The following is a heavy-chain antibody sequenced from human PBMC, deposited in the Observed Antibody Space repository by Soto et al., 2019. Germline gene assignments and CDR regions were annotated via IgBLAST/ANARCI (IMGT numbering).Heavy chain of an antibody. J-gene: IGHJ6*03. V-gene: IGHV1-8*01. D-gene: IGHD3-3*01. CDR2: MNPNSGNT. CDR3: ARTYYDFWSGYYQNYYYYMDV. Sequence: ASVKVSCKASGYTFTSYDINWVRQATGQGLEWLGWMNPNSGNTGYAQKFQGRVTMTRNTSISTAYMELSSLRSEDTAVYYCARTYYDFWSGYYQNYYYYMDVWGKGTTVTVSS. CDR1: GYTFTSYD.